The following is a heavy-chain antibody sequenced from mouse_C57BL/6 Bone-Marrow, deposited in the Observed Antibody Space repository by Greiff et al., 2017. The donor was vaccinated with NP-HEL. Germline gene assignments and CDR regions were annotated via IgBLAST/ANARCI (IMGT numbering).Heavy chain of an antibody. Sequence: VQLKESGPELVKPGASVKMSCKASGYTFTDYNMHWVKQSHGKSLEWIGNINPNNGGTSYNQKFKGKATLTVNKSSSTAYMELRSLTSEESAVYYCARYDYDGDWCFDVWGTGTTVTVSS. CDR2: INPNNGGT. CDR1: GYTFTDYN. V-gene: IGHV1-22*01. CDR3: ARYDYDGDWCFDV. J-gene: IGHJ1*03. D-gene: IGHD2-4*01.